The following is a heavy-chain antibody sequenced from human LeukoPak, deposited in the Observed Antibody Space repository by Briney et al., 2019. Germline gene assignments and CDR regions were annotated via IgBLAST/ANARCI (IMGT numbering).Heavy chain of an antibody. D-gene: IGHD6-19*01. Sequence: GGSLRLSCAASGFTFSNYAVMWVRQAPGQGLEWVSAITSGGAPRYADSVKGRFTISRDNAKNSLHLQMNSLRAEDTAVYYCARVGRSGWTVDYWGQGTLVTVSS. CDR3: ARVGRSGWTVDY. J-gene: IGHJ4*02. CDR2: ITSGGAP. V-gene: IGHV3-69-1*01. CDR1: GFTFSNYA.